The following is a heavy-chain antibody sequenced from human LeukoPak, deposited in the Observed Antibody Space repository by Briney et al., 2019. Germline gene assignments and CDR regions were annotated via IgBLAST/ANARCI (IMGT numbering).Heavy chain of an antibody. Sequence: ASVKVSCKASGYTFTSYDFNWVRQATGQRPEWMGWMSPNSGDTGYAQKFQDRVIMTRNTSISTAYMELSSLRSDDTAVYYCARGPPNWGYDYWGPGTLVTVSS. D-gene: IGHD7-27*01. J-gene: IGHJ4*02. V-gene: IGHV1-8*01. CDR2: MSPNSGDT. CDR1: GYTFTSYD. CDR3: ARGPPNWGYDY.